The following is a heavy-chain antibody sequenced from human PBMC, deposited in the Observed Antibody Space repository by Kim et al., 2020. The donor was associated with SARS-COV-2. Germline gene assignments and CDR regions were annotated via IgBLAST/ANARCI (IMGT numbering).Heavy chain of an antibody. CDR2: INPNSGGT. Sequence: ASVKVSCKASGYTFTGYCMHWVRQAPGQGLEWMGWINPNSGGTNYAQKFQGRVTMTRDTSISTAYMELSRLRSDDTAVYYCARDLIQWFGELLSSYGMDVWGQGTTVTVSS. J-gene: IGHJ6*02. D-gene: IGHD3-10*01. CDR3: ARDLIQWFGELLSSYGMDV. CDR1: GYTFTGYC. V-gene: IGHV1-2*02.